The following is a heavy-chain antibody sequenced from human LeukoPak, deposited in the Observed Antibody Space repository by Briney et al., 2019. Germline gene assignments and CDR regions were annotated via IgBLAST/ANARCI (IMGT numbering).Heavy chain of an antibody. CDR1: GGSISSYY. CDR2: IYYSGST. CDR3: ARDRSQGYGMDV. V-gene: IGHV4-59*01. Sequence: PSETLSLTCTVSGGSISSYYWSWIRQPPGKGLEWIGYIYYSGSTNYNPSLKSRVTISVDTSKNQVSLKLSSVTAADTAVYYCARDRSQGYGMDVWGQGTTVTVSS. J-gene: IGHJ6*02.